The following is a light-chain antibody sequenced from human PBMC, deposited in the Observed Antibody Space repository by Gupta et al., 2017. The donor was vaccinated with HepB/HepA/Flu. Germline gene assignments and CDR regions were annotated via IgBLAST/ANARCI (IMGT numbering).Light chain of an antibody. Sequence: SALTSPSSPSGSPGTSVNLPCPGTRSDVGGYNYVSWYQQHPGKAPKLMIYDVSRRPSGVPDRFSGSKSGNTASLTVSGLQAEDEADYYCCSYAGSNNLVFGGGTKLTVL. CDR2: DVS. V-gene: IGLV2-8*01. J-gene: IGLJ2*01. CDR1: RSDVGGYNY. CDR3: CSYAGSNNLV.